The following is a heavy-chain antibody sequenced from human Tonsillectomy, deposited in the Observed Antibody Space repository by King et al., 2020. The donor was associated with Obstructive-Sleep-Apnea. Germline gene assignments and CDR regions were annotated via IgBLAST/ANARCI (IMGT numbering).Heavy chain of an antibody. CDR3: ARELDGRKFDY. CDR2: IKQDGSEK. V-gene: IGHV3-7*01. CDR1: GFSFSSYW. J-gene: IGHJ4*02. D-gene: IGHD1-14*01. Sequence: QLVQSGGGLVQPGGSLRLSCAASGFSFSSYWMTWVRQAPGKGLEWVANIKQDGSEKYYVDSVRGRFTISRDNAKNSLYLQMNSLRAEDTAVYFCARELDGRKFDYWGQGTLVTVSS.